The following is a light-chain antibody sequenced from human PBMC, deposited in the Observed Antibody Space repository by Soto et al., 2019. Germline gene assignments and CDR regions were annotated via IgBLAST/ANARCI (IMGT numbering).Light chain of an antibody. J-gene: IGLJ2*01. CDR2: VNTDGSH. V-gene: IGLV4-69*01. CDR1: SGHSNYA. Sequence: QPVLTQSPSASASLGASVKLTCTLSSGHSNYAIAWHQQRPEKGPRYLMKVNTDGSHNKGDGIPDRFSGSSSGAERYLTISSLQSEDEADYYCQTWTSGFSVVFGGGTKLTVL. CDR3: QTWTSGFSVV.